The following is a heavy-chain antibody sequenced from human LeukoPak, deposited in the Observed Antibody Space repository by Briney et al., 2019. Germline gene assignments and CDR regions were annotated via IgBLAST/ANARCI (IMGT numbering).Heavy chain of an antibody. CDR1: RGTFISYA. CDR2: IIPIFGTA. J-gene: IGHJ5*02. Sequence: ASVKVSCKASRGTFISYAISGVRQAPGQGREWRGGIIPIFGTANYAQTFKGRVTITADESTSTPYLEMSSLRSEDTAVYYCATGGRGYIISSFDPWGQGTMVTVSS. D-gene: IGHD3-22*01. CDR3: ATGGRGYIISSFDP. V-gene: IGHV1-69*13.